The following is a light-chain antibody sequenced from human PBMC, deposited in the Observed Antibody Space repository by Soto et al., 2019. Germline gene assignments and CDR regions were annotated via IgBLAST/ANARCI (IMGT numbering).Light chain of an antibody. CDR3: HQRQYWPPIT. CDR2: DAS. Sequence: EIVLTQSPVTLSLSPGERATLSCRASQSINSYLAWYQQKPGQAPRLLISDASNRATGIPARFSGSGSGTDFTLTISSLEPEDFAVYYCHQRQYWPPITFGQGTRLEIK. J-gene: IGKJ5*01. V-gene: IGKV3-11*01. CDR1: QSINSY.